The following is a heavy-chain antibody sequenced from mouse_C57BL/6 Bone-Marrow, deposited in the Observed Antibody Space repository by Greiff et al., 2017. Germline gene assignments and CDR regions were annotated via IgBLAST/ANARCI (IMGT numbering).Heavy chain of an antibody. CDR2: IYPRAGST. Sequence: QVQLQQSGPELVKPGASVKLSCKASGYTFTSYDINWVKQRPGQGLEWLGWIYPRAGSTKYNEKFKGKAPLTVDTSSSTAYMELHSLTSENSAVYFCARRDYDYDSYWGQGTLVTVSA. J-gene: IGHJ3*01. CDR1: GYTFTSYD. V-gene: IGHV1-85*01. D-gene: IGHD2-4*01. CDR3: ARRDYDYDSY.